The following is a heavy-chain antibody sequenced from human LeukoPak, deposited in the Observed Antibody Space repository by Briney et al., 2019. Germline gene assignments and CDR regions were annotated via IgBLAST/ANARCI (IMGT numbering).Heavy chain of an antibody. CDR1: GFTFSSYD. CDR3: ARDPTTGDIDY. V-gene: IGHV3-48*03. D-gene: IGHD7-27*01. J-gene: IGHJ4*02. CDR2: ISTTGRTI. Sequence: PGGSLRLSCAASGFTFSSYDVNWGRQAPGKGLEWVSFISTTGRTIYYADSVKGRFTISRDNAKDSLFLQMNSLRAEDTAVYYCARDPTTGDIDYWGQGTLVTVSS.